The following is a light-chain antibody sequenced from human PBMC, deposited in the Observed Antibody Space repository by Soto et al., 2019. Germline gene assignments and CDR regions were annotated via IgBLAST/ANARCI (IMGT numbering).Light chain of an antibody. V-gene: IGKV3-20*01. CDR3: QQYGSTLIT. CDR2: GAS. CDR1: QSVSSNY. Sequence: EIVLTQSPGTLSLSPGERATLSCRASQSVSSNYLAWYQQKPGQAPRFLIYGASNRAPGIPERFSGSGSGTDFTLTISRLEPEDFAVYYCQQYGSTLITFGQGTRLEIK. J-gene: IGKJ5*01.